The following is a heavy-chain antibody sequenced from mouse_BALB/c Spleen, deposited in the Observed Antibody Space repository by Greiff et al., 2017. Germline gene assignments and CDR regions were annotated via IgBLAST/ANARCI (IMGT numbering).Heavy chain of an antibody. Sequence: DVKLVDSGGGLVQPGGSLRLSCATSGFTFSDFYMEWVRQPPGKRLEWIAASRNKAHDDTTEYSASVKGRFIVSRDTSQSNLYLQMNALRAEDTAIYYCARDAYWDAFAYWGQGTLVTVSA. CDR1: GFTFSDFY. V-gene: IGHV7-1*02. CDR3: ARDAYWDAFAY. J-gene: IGHJ3*01. CDR2: SRNKAHDDTT. D-gene: IGHD4-1*01.